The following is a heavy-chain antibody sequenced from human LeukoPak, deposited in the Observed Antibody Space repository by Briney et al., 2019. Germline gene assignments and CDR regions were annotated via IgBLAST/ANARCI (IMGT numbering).Heavy chain of an antibody. D-gene: IGHD2-2*02. V-gene: IGHV1-18*01. J-gene: IGHJ4*02. Sequence: GASVKVSCKASGYTFANFGITWVRQAPGQGLEWMGWISVYNGNTNYAQNLQGRVTLTTDTSTSTAYMELRSLRSDDTALYYCARTCSSSSCYMIHWGQGTRVTVSS. CDR1: GYTFANFG. CDR2: ISVYNGNT. CDR3: ARTCSSSSCYMIH.